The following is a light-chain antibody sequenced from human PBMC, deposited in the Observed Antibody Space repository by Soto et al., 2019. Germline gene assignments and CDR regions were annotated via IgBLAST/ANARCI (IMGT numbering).Light chain of an antibody. CDR1: QSVTSSS. V-gene: IGKV3-20*01. J-gene: IGKJ4*01. Sequence: EIVLTQFPGTLSLSPGERATLSCRASQSVTSSSLAWYQQKPGQAPRLLIYGASSRATGIPDRFSGSGSGTDFTLTISRLEPEDFAVHYCQQYGSSPLTFGGGTLVDIK. CDR2: GAS. CDR3: QQYGSSPLT.